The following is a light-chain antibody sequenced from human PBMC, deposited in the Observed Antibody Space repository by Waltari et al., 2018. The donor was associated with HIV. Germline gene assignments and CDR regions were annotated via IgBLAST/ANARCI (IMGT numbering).Light chain of an antibody. CDR2: NNN. CDR3: AAWDDSLNGWV. CDR1: SPNIGSNT. Sequence: QSVLTQPPSASGTPGQRVTISCSGSSPNIGSNTVNWFQQHPGTAPKLLSYNNNQRPSGVPDRFSGSKSGTSASLAISGLQSEDEADYYCAAWDDSLNGWVFGGGTKLTVL. J-gene: IGLJ3*02. V-gene: IGLV1-44*01.